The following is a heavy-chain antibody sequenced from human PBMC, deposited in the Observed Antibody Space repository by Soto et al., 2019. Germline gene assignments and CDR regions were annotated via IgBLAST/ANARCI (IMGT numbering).Heavy chain of an antibody. D-gene: IGHD1-26*01. Sequence: VQLVESGGGVVQPGRSLRLSCAASGFIFSGYSMNWVRQAPGKGLEWISYISSGSKTIFYADSVKGRFSISRDNAKNSQYLQMNSLRDEDTAVYFCAREDILGARSFDYWGQGTLVTVSS. CDR3: AREDILGARSFDY. V-gene: IGHV3-48*02. CDR1: GFIFSGYS. CDR2: ISSGSKTI. J-gene: IGHJ4*02.